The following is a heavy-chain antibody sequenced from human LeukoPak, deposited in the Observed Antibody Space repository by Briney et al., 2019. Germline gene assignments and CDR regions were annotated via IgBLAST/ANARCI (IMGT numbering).Heavy chain of an antibody. D-gene: IGHD1-26*01. V-gene: IGHV1-2*02. CDR3: ARGSSGSYPSFDY. Sequence: GASVKVSCKASGYAFSAYYMHWVRQAPGQGLEWMGWLNPQTGDTHFAQKFQGRVTMTRDMSTSTAYMELSTLKSEDTAIYSCARGSSGSYPSFDYWGQGTLVTVSS. CDR1: GYAFSAYY. CDR2: LNPQTGDT. J-gene: IGHJ4*02.